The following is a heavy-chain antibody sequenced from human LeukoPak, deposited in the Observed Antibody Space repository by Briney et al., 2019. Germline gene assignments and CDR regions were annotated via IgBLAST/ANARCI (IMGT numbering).Heavy chain of an antibody. Sequence: ASVKVSCKASGYTFTCYDINWVRQATGQGLEWMGWMNPNSGNTGYAQKFQGRVTMTRNTSISTAYMELSSLRSEDTAVYYCARGRRITIFGVVTGIGNYWGQGTLVTVSS. J-gene: IGHJ4*02. CDR2: MNPNSGNT. CDR3: ARGRRITIFGVVTGIGNY. D-gene: IGHD3-3*01. CDR1: GYTFTCYD. V-gene: IGHV1-8*01.